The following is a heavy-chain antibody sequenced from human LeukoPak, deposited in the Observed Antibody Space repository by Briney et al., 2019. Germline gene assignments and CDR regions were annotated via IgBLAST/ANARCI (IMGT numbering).Heavy chain of an antibody. CDR3: GRDFGLIGTKRSFDI. Sequence: GGSLRLSCAASGFTFSDYYMGWIRQAPGKGLEWLSYISGTGTTIFYADSVKGRFTISRDNAKNSLDLQMNSLRAEDTAVYFCGRDFGLIGTKRSFDIWAQGTMVTVSS. CDR2: ISGTGTTI. D-gene: IGHD1-7*01. J-gene: IGHJ3*02. V-gene: IGHV3-11*01. CDR1: GFTFSDYY.